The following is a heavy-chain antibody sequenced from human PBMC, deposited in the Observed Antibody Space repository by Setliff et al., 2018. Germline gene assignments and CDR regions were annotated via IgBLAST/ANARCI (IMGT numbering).Heavy chain of an antibody. V-gene: IGHV1-24*01. CDR3: ATADVIIAAAGNSKYILDY. CDR1: GYTFTNYA. Sequence: ASVKVSCKASGYTFTNYAIHWVRQAPGQRLEWMGGFDPEDGETIYARKFQGRVTMTEDTSTDTAYMELSSLRSEDTAVYYCATADVIIAAAGNSKYILDYWGQGTLVTVSS. J-gene: IGHJ4*02. CDR2: FDPEDGET. D-gene: IGHD6-13*01.